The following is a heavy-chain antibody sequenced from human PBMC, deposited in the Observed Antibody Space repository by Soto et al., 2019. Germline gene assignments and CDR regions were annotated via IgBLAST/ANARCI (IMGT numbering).Heavy chain of an antibody. CDR2: INHSGST. D-gene: IGHD2-8*02. CDR3: ARDKITGLFDY. V-gene: IGHV4-34*01. CDR1: GGSFSGYY. J-gene: IGHJ4*02. Sequence: QVQLQQWGAGLLKPSETLSLTCAVYGGSFSGYYWTWIRQPPGTGLEWIGEINHSGSTNYNPSRKSRVTLSVDTSKNPFSLQLTSVTAADTAVYYCARDKITGLFDYWGQGTLVTVSS.